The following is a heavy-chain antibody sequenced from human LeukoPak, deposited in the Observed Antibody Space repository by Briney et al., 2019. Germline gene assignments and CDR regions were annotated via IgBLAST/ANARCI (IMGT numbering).Heavy chain of an antibody. CDR2: ISSSGSTT. J-gene: IGHJ3*02. D-gene: IGHD3-10*01. CDR3: AKDSGSAFDI. V-gene: IGHV3-11*01. Sequence: GGSLRLSCAASGFTFSDYYMSWIRQAPGKGLEWVSYISSSGSTTYYADSVKGRFTISRDNSKNTLYLQMNSLRAEDTAVYYCAKDSGSAFDIWGQGTMVTVSS. CDR1: GFTFSDYY.